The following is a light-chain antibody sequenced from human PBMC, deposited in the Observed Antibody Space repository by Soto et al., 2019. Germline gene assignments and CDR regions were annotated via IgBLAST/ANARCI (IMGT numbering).Light chain of an antibody. CDR3: NSYTSSSPPYV. CDR1: NSDIGRYNF. V-gene: IGLV2-14*01. J-gene: IGLJ1*01. CDR2: DVS. Sequence: QSALTQPASVSGSAGQSISISCAGTNSDIGRYNFVSWYQQRPGQAPKLLIFDVSNRPSGIYDRFSGSKSGQTASLTISGLQAEDEADYYCNSYTSSSPPYVFGTG.